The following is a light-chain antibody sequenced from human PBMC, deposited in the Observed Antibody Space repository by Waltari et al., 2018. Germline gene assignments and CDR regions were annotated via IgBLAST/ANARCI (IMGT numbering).Light chain of an antibody. CDR3: ATWDNSLTDVV. V-gene: IGLV1-51*01. J-gene: IGLJ2*01. CDR1: PSNLGNYY. CDR2: DND. Sequence: QSVLTQPPSVSAAPGPTVTIPCSGGPSNLGNYYVPWSQHLPGAAPKLLIYDNDKRPSGIPDRFSASRSGTSATLGITGLQIGDEADYYCATWDNSLTDVVFGGGTKLTVL.